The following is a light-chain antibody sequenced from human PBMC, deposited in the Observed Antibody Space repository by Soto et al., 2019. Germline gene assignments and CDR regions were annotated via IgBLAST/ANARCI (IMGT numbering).Light chain of an antibody. CDR3: CSYAGSSTYV. V-gene: IGLV2-23*02. Sequence: LTQPASVSGSPGQSITISCTGTSSDVGSYNLVSWYQQHPGKAPKVMIYEVSKRPSGVSNRFSGSKFGNTASLTISGLQADDEADYYCCSYAGSSTYVFGTGTKVTVL. CDR1: SSDVGSYNL. CDR2: EVS. J-gene: IGLJ1*01.